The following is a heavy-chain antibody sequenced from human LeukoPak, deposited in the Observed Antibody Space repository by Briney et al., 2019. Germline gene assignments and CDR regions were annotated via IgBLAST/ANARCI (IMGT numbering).Heavy chain of an antibody. J-gene: IGHJ2*01. CDR3: ARLVDYGDWYFDL. Sequence: PGGSLRLSCAASGFTFSSYWMSWVRQAPGKGLEWVANIKQDGSEKYYVDSVKGRFTISRDNAKNSLYLQMNSLRAEDTAVYYCARLVDYGDWYFDLWGRGTLVTVSS. CDR2: IKQDGSEK. V-gene: IGHV3-7*01. CDR1: GFTFSSYW. D-gene: IGHD4-17*01.